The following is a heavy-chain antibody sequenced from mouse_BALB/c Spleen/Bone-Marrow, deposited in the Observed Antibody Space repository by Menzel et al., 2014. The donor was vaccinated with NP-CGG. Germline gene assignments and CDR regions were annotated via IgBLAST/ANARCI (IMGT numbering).Heavy chain of an antibody. CDR3: ARDYGFYGWDH. CDR2: INNNGGKT. V-gene: IGHV5-6-3*01. J-gene: IGHJ4*01. D-gene: IGHD2-2*01. CDR1: GFTFSNYG. Sequence: EVKLVESGGGLVKPGGSPKLSCAASGFTFSNYGMSWVRQTPDKRLDLVATINNNGGKTYSTDSVKGRFTISRDNGKNTLYLQMNSLKSKDTGIYYCARDYGFYGWDHWGQGTSGTSSS.